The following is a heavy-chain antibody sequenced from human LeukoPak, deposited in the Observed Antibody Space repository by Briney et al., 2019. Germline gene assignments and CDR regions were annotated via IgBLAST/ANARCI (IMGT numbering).Heavy chain of an antibody. V-gene: IGHV4-34*01. D-gene: IGHD3-10*01. CDR3: AREKLYYYGSGTNWFDP. J-gene: IGHJ5*02. CDR2: INHSGST. CDR1: GGSFSGYY. Sequence: SETLSLTCAVYGGSFSGYYWSWIRQPPGKGLEWIGEINHSGSTNYNPSLKSRVTISVDTSKNQFSLKLSSVTAADTAVYSCAREKLYYYGSGTNWFDPWGQGTLVTVSS.